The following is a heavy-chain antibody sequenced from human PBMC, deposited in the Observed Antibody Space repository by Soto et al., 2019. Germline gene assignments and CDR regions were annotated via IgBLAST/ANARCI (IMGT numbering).Heavy chain of an antibody. CDR2: MYYDGSI. CDR1: GASINRSSYY. D-gene: IGHD4-17*01. J-gene: IGHJ4*02. CDR3: LRPGSRCGDLDY. Sequence: QLQLQESGPGLVTPSETLSLTCSVSGASINRSSYYWGWIRQPPGKELEWIGTMYYDGSIYHNPSLKTQVTLSVDTPKIHLSLKLTSVTAADTDVYYCLRPGSRCGDLDYWGQGTLVTVSS. V-gene: IGHV4-39*02.